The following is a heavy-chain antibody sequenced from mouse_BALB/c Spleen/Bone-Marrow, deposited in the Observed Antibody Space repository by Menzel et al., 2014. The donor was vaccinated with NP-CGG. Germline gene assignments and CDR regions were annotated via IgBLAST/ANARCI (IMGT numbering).Heavy chain of an antibody. Sequence: VKVVESGPGLVAPSQSLSITCTVSGFSLTSYGVHWVRQPPGKGLEWLGVIWAGGSTNYNSALMSSLSISKDNYKSQVFLKMNSLQTDDTAMYYWAREWSTMITTPFAYWGQGTLVPVPA. V-gene: IGHV2-9*02. CDR3: AREWSTMITTPFAY. J-gene: IGHJ3*01. CDR2: IWAGGST. D-gene: IGHD2-4*01. CDR1: GFSLTSYG.